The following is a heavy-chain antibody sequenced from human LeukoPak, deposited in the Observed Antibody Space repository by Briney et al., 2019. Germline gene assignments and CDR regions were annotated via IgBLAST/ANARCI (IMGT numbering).Heavy chain of an antibody. CDR1: GFTFSNAW. CDR2: ISGSGGST. D-gene: IGHD2-2*01. V-gene: IGHV3-23*01. CDR3: AKNLGLYHYFDY. J-gene: IGHJ4*02. Sequence: GGSLRLSCAASGFTFSNAWMSWVRQAPGKGLEWVSAISGSGGSTYYADSVKGRFTISRDNSKNTLYLQMNSLGAEDTAVYYCAKNLGLYHYFDYWGQGTLVTVSS.